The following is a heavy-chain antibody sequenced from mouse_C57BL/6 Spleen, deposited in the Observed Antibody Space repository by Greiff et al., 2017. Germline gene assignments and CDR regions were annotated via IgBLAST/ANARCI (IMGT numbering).Heavy chain of an antibody. Sequence: QVQLQQPGAELVKPGASVKLSCKASGYTFTSYWMHWVKQRPGQGLEWIGMIHPNSGSTNYNEKFKSKATLTVDKSSSTAYMQLSSLTSEDAAVYYCARQEANYYGSSYGYFDVWGTGTTVTVSS. CDR3: ARQEANYYGSSYGYFDV. CDR1: GYTFTSYW. V-gene: IGHV1-64*01. J-gene: IGHJ1*03. CDR2: IHPNSGST. D-gene: IGHD1-1*01.